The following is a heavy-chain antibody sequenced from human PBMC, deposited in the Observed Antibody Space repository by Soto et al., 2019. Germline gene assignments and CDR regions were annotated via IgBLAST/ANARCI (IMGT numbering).Heavy chain of an antibody. V-gene: IGHV3-23*01. J-gene: IGHJ6*02. CDR1: GFTFISYA. D-gene: IGHD4-17*01. CDR2: ISGSGGST. CDR3: AKGDYTELGYYGMDV. Sequence: GSLRLSCAASGFTFISYAMGWVRQAPGKGLEWVSAISGSGGSTYYADSVKGRFTISRDNSKNTLYLQMNSLRAEDTAVYYCAKGDYTELGYYGMDVWGQGTTVTVSS.